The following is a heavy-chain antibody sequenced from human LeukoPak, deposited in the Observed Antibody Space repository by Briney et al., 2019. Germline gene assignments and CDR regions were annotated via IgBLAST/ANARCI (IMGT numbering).Heavy chain of an antibody. CDR1: GGSVSSGSYY. Sequence: SETLSLTCTVSGGSVSSGSYYWSWVRQPPGKGLEWIGSIYHSETTYYNPSLKSRVIISVDTSKNQFSLKLNSVTAADTAVYYCGRPNPDSSGYYGSFDPWGQGILVTVSS. J-gene: IGHJ5*02. CDR3: GRPNPDSSGYYGSFDP. D-gene: IGHD3-22*01. V-gene: IGHV4-39*01. CDR2: IYHSETT.